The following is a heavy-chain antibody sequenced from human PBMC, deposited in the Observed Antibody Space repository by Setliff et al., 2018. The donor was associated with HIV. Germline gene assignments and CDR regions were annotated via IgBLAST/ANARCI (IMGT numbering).Heavy chain of an antibody. CDR1: GYTFSTNA. J-gene: IGHJ4*02. CDR3: ARGSCSGCYLSDY. D-gene: IGHD6-19*01. V-gene: IGHV1-3*01. CDR2: INAGDDNT. Sequence: ASVKVSCKTFGYTFSTNAIHWVRQAPGQRLEWMGYINAGDDNTRYSEKFQGRVTTTRDTSANTAYMELSSLRSEDTAVYYCARGSCSGCYLSDYWGLGTLVTVSS.